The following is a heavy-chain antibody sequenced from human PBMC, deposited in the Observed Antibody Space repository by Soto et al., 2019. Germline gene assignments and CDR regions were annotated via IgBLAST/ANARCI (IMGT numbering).Heavy chain of an antibody. CDR3: ARGLTSWLSTLYYHY. CDR2: IGTFNGNT. D-gene: IGHD6-19*01. Sequence: QVQLVQSGAEVKTPGASVKVSCKTSGYTFTSYGLSWVRQAPGQGLEWMGWIGTFNGNTNYAQKFQDRITMTTAKYTSAADTEMRSLRSDVKAVYYCARGLTSWLSTLYYHYWGQGNLLTVSS. J-gene: IGHJ4*02. V-gene: IGHV1-18*01. CDR1: GYTFTSYG.